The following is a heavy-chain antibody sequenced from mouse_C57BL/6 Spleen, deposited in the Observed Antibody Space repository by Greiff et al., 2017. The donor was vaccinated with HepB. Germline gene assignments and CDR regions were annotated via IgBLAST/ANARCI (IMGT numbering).Heavy chain of an antibody. J-gene: IGHJ3*01. CDR2: IYPRSGNT. CDR1: GYTFTSYG. V-gene: IGHV1-81*01. Sequence: VKLQESGAELARPGASVKLSCKASGYTFTSYGISWVKQRTGQGLEWIGEIYPRSGNTYYNEKFKGKATLTADKSSSTAYMELRSLTSEDSAVYFCARGLTGSWFAYWGQGTLVTVSA. CDR3: ARGLTGSWFAY. D-gene: IGHD4-1*01.